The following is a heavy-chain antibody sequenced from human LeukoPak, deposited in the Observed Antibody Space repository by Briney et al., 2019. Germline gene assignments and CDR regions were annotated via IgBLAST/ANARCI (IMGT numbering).Heavy chain of an antibody. CDR1: GGSFSGYY. J-gene: IGHJ4*02. Sequence: SETLSLTCAVYGGSFSGYYWSWIRQPPGKGLEWIGEINHSGSTNYNPSLKSRVTMSVDTSKNQFSLKLSSVTAADTAVYYCAGTSWNYFDYWGQGTLVTVSS. V-gene: IGHV4-34*01. D-gene: IGHD1-1*01. CDR3: AGTSWNYFDY. CDR2: INHSGST.